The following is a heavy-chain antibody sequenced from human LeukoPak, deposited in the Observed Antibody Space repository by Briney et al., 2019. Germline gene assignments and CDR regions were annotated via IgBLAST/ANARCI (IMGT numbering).Heavy chain of an antibody. J-gene: IGHJ6*04. V-gene: IGHV5-51*01. Sequence: GASLQISCKGSGYIFTTYWIAWVRQLPGKGLEWMGIIYPGDSDTRYSPSFQGQVTISADKSISTAFLQWSSLKASDTAMYYCARQQVAYYYYYGIDVWGKGTTVTVSS. CDR3: ARQQVAYYYYYGIDV. D-gene: IGHD2-15*01. CDR1: GYIFTTYW. CDR2: IYPGDSDT.